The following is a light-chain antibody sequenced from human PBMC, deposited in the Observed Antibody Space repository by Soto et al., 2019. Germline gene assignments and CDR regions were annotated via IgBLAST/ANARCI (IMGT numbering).Light chain of an antibody. Sequence: VMTQSPGTLSLSPGERATLSCRASQSVSSSYLAWYQQKPGQAPRLLIYGASSRATGIPARFSGSGSGTDFTLTISSLEPEDFAVYYCQQRSNWPPTFGGGTKVDIK. CDR3: QQRSNWPPT. CDR1: QSVSSSY. J-gene: IGKJ4*01. V-gene: IGKV3D-20*02. CDR2: GAS.